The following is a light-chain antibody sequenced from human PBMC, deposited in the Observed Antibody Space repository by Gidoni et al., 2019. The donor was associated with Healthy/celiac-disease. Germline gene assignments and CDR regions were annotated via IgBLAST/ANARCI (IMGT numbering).Light chain of an antibody. V-gene: IGKV3-15*01. CDR1: QSVSSN. Sequence: EIVMTQSPATLSVSPGERATLSCRASQSVSSNLAGYQQKPGQAPRRLIYGASTRATGIPARFSGSGSGTEFTLTISSLQSEDFAVYYCQQYNNWPRGTFXPXTKVDIK. J-gene: IGKJ3*01. CDR2: GAS. CDR3: QQYNNWPRGT.